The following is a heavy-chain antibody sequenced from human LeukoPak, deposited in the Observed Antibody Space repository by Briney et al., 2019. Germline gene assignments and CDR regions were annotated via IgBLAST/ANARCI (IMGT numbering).Heavy chain of an antibody. V-gene: IGHV4-61*01. CDR1: GGSVGSNIYY. D-gene: IGHD3-22*01. J-gene: IGHJ4*02. CDR2: IYYSGST. Sequence: PSETLSLTCTVSGGSVGSNIYYWNWIRQPPGKGLEWIGYIYYSGSTNYNPSLKSRVIISVDTSKNQFSLKLTSLTAADTAVYYCARGDSSGYLGYWGQGTLVTVSS. CDR3: ARGDSSGYLGY.